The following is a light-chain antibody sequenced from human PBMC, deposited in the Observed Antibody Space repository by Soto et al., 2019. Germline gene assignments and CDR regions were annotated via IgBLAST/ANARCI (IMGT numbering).Light chain of an antibody. Sequence: EIVMTQSPATLSVSPGERATLSCRASQSVRVNLAWYQQKPGQAPRLLIYGASTRATGIPARFSGSGSGTDFTLTISSLQSEDFALYYCQQYNNWPPTFGQGTRLEIK. J-gene: IGKJ5*01. CDR2: GAS. CDR1: QSVRVN. V-gene: IGKV3-15*01. CDR3: QQYNNWPPT.